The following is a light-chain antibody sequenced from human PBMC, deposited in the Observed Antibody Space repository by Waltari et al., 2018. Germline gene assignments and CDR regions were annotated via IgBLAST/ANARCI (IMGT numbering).Light chain of an antibody. CDR1: SDVGGYNY. V-gene: IGLV2-14*04. J-gene: IGLJ3*02. CDR2: DVT. Sequence: SDVGGYNYVSWYQQHPGKAPKLMIYDVTKWPSGVSNRFSGSKSGNTASLTISGLQAEDEADYYCSSYTSSSTWVFGGGTKLTVL. CDR3: SSYTSSSTWV.